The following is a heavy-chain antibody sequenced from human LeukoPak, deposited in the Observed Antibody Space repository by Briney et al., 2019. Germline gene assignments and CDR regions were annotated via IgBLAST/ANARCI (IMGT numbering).Heavy chain of an antibody. Sequence: GGSLRLSCAASGFTVSSNYMSWVRQAPGKGLEWVSVIYGGGSTYNADSVKGRFTISRDKSKNTLYLQMNSVRAEDTAVYYCARGSYYDSSGSNAFDIWGQGTMVTVSS. D-gene: IGHD3-22*01. CDR3: ARGSYYDSSGSNAFDI. V-gene: IGHV3-53*01. CDR2: IYGGGST. CDR1: GFTVSSNY. J-gene: IGHJ3*02.